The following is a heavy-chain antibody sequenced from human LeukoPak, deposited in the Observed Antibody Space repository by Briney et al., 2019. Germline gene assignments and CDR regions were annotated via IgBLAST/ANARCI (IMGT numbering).Heavy chain of an antibody. Sequence: SETLSLTCAVYGGSFSGYYWSWIRQPAGKGLEWIGRIYTSGSTNYNPSLKSRVTISVDTSKNQFSLKLSSVTAADTAVYYCARVSDYGDYSFDYWGQGTLVTVSS. CDR1: GGSFSGYY. CDR3: ARVSDYGDYSFDY. J-gene: IGHJ4*02. V-gene: IGHV4-59*10. CDR2: IYTSGST. D-gene: IGHD4-17*01.